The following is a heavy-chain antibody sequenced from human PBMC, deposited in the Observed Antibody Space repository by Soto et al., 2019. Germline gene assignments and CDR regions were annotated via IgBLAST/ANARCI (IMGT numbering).Heavy chain of an antibody. CDR2: IYHSGST. V-gene: IGHV4-38-2*01. D-gene: IGHD6-13*01. Sequence: SETLSLTCAVSGYSISSGYYWGWIRQPPGKGLEWIGSIYHSGSTYYNPSLKSRVTISVDTSKNQFSLKLSSVTAADTAVYYCARIIAAAGTSNWFDSWGQGTLVTVSS. CDR3: ARIIAAAGTSNWFDS. J-gene: IGHJ5*01. CDR1: GYSISSGYY.